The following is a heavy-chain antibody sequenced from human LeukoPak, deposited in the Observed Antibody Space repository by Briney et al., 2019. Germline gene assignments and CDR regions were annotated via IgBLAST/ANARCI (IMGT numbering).Heavy chain of an antibody. CDR3: ARRGGDGYSNYIAY. D-gene: IGHD2-21*02. V-gene: IGHV1-2*02. CDR2: INPDSGDT. Sequence: ASVMASCKASGYTFTGHYIHWVRQAPGQGLEWMGWINPDSGDTKFAQKFQGRVTISADKSISTAYLQWSSLKASDTAMYYCARRGGDGYSNYIAYWGQGTLVTVSS. CDR1: GYTFTGHY. J-gene: IGHJ4*02.